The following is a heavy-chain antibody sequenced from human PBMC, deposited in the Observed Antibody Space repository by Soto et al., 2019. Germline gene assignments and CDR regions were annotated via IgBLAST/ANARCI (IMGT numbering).Heavy chain of an antibody. J-gene: IGHJ4*02. CDR3: PHRLGATFHY. D-gene: IGHD1-26*01. Sequence: SGPSLVNSTQTLTLTCTFSWFSLSTSGVGVGWIRQPPGKALEWLALIYWDDDKRYSPSLKGMLTITKDTSKNQVVLKMTTMAPVDTPTSYGPHRLGATFHYWGKGTLVTVS. CDR1: WFSLSTSGVG. CDR2: IYWDDDK. V-gene: IGHV2-5*02.